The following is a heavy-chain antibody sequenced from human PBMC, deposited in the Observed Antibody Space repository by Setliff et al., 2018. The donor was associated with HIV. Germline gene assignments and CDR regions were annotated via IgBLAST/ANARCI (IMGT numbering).Heavy chain of an antibody. CDR2: ISAYTGNT. Sequence: ASVKVSCKTSGYSVATHGLSWVRQAPGEGLEWMGWISAYTGNTNYAQKFHGRVSMTTDSSTSTGYMELTSLRSDDTAVYYCARRRRFSDDSFDFWGQGTLVTVSS. V-gene: IGHV1-18*01. J-gene: IGHJ3*01. CDR1: GYSVATHG. CDR3: ARRRRFSDDSFDF. D-gene: IGHD1-26*01.